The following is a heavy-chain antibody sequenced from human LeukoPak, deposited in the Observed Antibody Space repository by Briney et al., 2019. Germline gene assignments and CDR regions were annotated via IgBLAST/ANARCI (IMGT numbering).Heavy chain of an antibody. J-gene: IGHJ6*03. V-gene: IGHV3-30*02. Sequence: GGSLRLSCAASEFTFSSYGMHWVRQAPGKGREWVAFIRYDGSKKYYTDSVKGRFTISRDNSKNTLYLQMNSLSAEDTAFYYCAKEELRRITMWGYMDVWGKGTTVTISS. CDR1: EFTFSSYG. CDR3: AKEELRRITMWGYMDV. D-gene: IGHD3-10*02. CDR2: IRYDGSKK.